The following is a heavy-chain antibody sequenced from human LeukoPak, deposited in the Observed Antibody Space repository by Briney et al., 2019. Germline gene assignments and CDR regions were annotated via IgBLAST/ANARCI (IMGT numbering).Heavy chain of an antibody. D-gene: IGHD3-10*01. CDR3: ARTYYYGSGI. V-gene: IGHV3-48*03. Sequence: PGGSLRLSCAASGFTFSSYEMNWVRQAPGKGLEWVSYISSSGSTIYYADSVKGRFTISRDNAKNSLYLQMNSLRAEDTAVYYCARTYYYGSGIWGQGTLVTVSS. CDR2: ISSSGSTI. CDR1: GFTFSSYE. J-gene: IGHJ4*02.